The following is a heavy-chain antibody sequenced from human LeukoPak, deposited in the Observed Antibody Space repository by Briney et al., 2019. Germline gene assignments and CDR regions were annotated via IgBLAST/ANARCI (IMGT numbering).Heavy chain of an antibody. D-gene: IGHD6-19*01. V-gene: IGHV3-21*01. J-gene: IGHJ4*02. CDR2: ISSSSSYI. Sequence: GGSLRLSCAASGFTFSSYSMNWVRQDPGKGLEWVSSISSSSSYIYYADSVKGRFTISRDNAKNTLFLQMNGLRAEDTAVYYCARVSLSSGCLSNWGQGTLVTVSS. CDR3: ARVSLSSGCLSN. CDR1: GFTFSSYS.